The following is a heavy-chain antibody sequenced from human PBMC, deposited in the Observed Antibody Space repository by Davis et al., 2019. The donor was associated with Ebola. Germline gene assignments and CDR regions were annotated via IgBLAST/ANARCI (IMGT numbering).Heavy chain of an antibody. D-gene: IGHD6-6*01. Sequence: SLKISCAASGFTFSSYAMHWVRRAPGKGLEWVAVISYDGSNKYYTDSVKGRFTISRDNSKNTLYLQMNSLRAEDTAVYYCARDPVAARPGEFDYWGQGTLVTVSS. CDR2: ISYDGSNK. CDR1: GFTFSSYA. J-gene: IGHJ4*02. V-gene: IGHV3-30-3*01. CDR3: ARDPVAARPGEFDY.